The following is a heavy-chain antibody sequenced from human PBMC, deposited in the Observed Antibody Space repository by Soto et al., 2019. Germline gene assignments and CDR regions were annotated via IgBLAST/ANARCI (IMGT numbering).Heavy chain of an antibody. Sequence: QVQLVQSGSEVKKPGASVKVSCKASGYTFTNYGVNWVRQTPGQGLEWMGWISGYSGNTYYAQKFQGRVTMTTDTSTNTAYMELRSPRSDDTALYYCAREGVSFGLDAFDVWVQGTMVTVSS. CDR1: GYTFTNYG. CDR2: ISGYSGNT. CDR3: AREGVSFGLDAFDV. J-gene: IGHJ3*01. V-gene: IGHV1-18*04. D-gene: IGHD3-16*01.